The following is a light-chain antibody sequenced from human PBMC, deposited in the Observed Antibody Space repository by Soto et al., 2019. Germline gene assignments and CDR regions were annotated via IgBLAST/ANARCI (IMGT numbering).Light chain of an antibody. CDR2: AAS. CDR3: QQSYSTPRA. Sequence: DIQMTQSPSSLSASVGDRVTITCRASQTISGYLNWYQQKPGKAPELLIYAASYLGNGVPSRFSGSGSGTDFTLTISSLRPEDFATYYCQQSYSTPRAFGQGTKVDIK. CDR1: QTISGY. J-gene: IGKJ1*01. V-gene: IGKV1-39*01.